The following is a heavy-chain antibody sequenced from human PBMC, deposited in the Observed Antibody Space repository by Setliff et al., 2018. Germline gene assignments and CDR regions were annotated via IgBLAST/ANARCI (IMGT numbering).Heavy chain of an antibody. CDR3: ARVRRVVIAYYYYMDV. J-gene: IGHJ6*03. V-gene: IGHV4-39*07. D-gene: IGHD2-21*01. Sequence: NPSETLSLTCTVSGGSISSSSYYWGWIRQPPGKGLEWIGSIYYSGSTYYNPSLKSRVTISVDTSKNQFSLKLSSVTAADTAVYYCARVRRVVIAYYYYMDVWGKGTTVTVSS. CDR1: GGSISSSSYY. CDR2: IYYSGST.